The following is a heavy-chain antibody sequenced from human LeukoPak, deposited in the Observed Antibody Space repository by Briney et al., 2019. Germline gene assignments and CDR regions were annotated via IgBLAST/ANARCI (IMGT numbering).Heavy chain of an antibody. CDR3: ARGWVEKDY. D-gene: IGHD2-15*01. J-gene: IGHJ4*02. CDR2: INTDGSST. CDR1: GFTFSDFW. V-gene: IGHV3-74*01. Sequence: GGSPRLSCAASGFTFSDFWMHWVRQAPGKGLVWVSRINTDGSSTRYADSVKGRFTISRDNAKSTLYLQMNSLRAEDTAVYYCARGWVEKDYWGQGTLVTVSS.